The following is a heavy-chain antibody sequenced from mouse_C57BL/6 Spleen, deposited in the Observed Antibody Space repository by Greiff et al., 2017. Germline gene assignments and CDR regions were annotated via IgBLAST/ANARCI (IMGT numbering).Heavy chain of an antibody. D-gene: IGHD2-2*01. Sequence: VQLQQPGAELVRPGSSVKLSCKASGYTFTSYWMHWVKQRPIQGLEWIGNIDPSDSDTHYNQKFKDKATLTVDKSSSTAYMQLSSLTSEDSAVXSCASLPYGYDGGWYCDVWGTGTTVTVSS. V-gene: IGHV1-52*01. CDR1: GYTFTSYW. CDR3: ASLPYGYDGGWYCDV. J-gene: IGHJ1*03. CDR2: IDPSDSDT.